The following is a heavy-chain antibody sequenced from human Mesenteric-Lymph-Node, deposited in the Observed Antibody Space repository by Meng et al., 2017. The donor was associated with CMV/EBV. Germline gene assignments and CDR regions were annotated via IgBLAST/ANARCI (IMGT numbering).Heavy chain of an antibody. CDR1: GYTFTGYY. Sequence: ASVKVSCKASGYTFTGYYMHWVRQAPGQGLEWMGWINPHSGDTEYAQKLQDRVTMTTDTSTTTAYMELRSLRSDDTAVYFCARDLEDTTLVPRFDSWGQGTLVTVSS. V-gene: IGHV1-2*02. CDR3: ARDLEDTTLVPRFDS. J-gene: IGHJ4*02. CDR2: INPHSGDT. D-gene: IGHD5-18*01.